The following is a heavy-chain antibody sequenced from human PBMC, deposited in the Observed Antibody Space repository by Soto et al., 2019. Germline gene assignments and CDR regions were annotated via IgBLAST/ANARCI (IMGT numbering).Heavy chain of an antibody. Sequence: QITLKESGPTLVRPAQTLTLTCDFSGFSLSTYHMGVAWIRQPPGKALEWLALIYWDDDKRYSPSLKDRLAISKDTSSNQVVQTITNMDPGDTATYFCAHAGDYDLLTFDHWGPGTLVTVSS. D-gene: IGHD4-17*01. CDR1: GFSLSTYHMG. J-gene: IGHJ4*02. CDR2: IYWDDDK. CDR3: AHAGDYDLLTFDH. V-gene: IGHV2-5*02.